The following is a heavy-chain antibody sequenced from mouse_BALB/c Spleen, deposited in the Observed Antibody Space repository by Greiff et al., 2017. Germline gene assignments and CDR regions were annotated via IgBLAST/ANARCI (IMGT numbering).Heavy chain of an antibody. CDR2: INPGSGGT. V-gene: IGHV1-54*01. Sequence: QVQLKQSGAELVRPGTSVKVSCKASGYAFTNYLIEWVKQRPGQGLEWIGVINPGSGGTNYNEKFKGKATLTADKSSSTAYMQLSSLTSDDSAVYFCARAELLRSDIDYWGQGTTLTVSS. J-gene: IGHJ2*01. CDR1: GYAFTNYL. D-gene: IGHD1-1*01. CDR3: ARAELLRSDIDY.